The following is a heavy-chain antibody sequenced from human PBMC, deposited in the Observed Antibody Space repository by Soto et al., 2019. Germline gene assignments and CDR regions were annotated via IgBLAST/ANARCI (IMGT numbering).Heavy chain of an antibody. D-gene: IGHD6-19*01. Sequence: ASVKVSCKASGYTFTSYDINWVRQATGQGLEWMGWMNPNSGNTGYAQKFQGRVTMTRNTSISTAYMELSSLRSEDTAVYYCARLGEGSGCYVFSLAEWGQGTLVTVSS. V-gene: IGHV1-8*01. CDR3: ARLGEGSGCYVFSLAE. CDR1: GYTFTSYD. CDR2: MNPNSGNT. J-gene: IGHJ4*02.